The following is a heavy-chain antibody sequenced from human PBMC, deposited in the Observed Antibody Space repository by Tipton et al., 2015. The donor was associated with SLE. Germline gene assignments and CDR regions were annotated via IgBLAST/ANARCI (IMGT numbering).Heavy chain of an antibody. J-gene: IGHJ4*02. D-gene: IGHD3-16*01. CDR3: ARGRSGGFDY. V-gene: IGHV4-59*01. Sequence: TLSLTCTVSGGSISSYYWSWIRQPPGKGLEWIGYIYYSGSTNYNPSLKSRVTISVDTSKNQFSLKLSSVTAADTAVYYCARGRSGGFDYWGQGTLVTVSS. CDR1: GGSISSYY. CDR2: IYYSGST.